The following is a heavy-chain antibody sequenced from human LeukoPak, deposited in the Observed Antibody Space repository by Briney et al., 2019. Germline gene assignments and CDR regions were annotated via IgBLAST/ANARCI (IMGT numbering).Heavy chain of an antibody. CDR2: IYYSGST. CDR3: ARGRGTGSYFHD. V-gene: IGHV4-61*01. CDR1: GGSVSSDSYY. J-gene: IGHJ4*03. Sequence: SETLSLTCTVSGGSVSSDSYYWSWIRQPPGKGLEWIGYIYYSGSTNYNPSLKSRVTISVDTSKNQFSLKLSSVTAADTAVYYCARGRGTGSYFHDWGQGTLVTVSS. D-gene: IGHD3/OR15-3a*01.